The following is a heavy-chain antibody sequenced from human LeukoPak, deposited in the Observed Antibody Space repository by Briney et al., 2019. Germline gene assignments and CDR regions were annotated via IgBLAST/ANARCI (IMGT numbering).Heavy chain of an antibody. Sequence: WASVKVSCKASGYTFTGYYMHWVRQAPGQGLEWMGWINPNSGGTNYAQKFQGRVTMTRDTSISTAYMELSRLRSDDTAVYYCARDWYYDFWSGYFRPENWFGPWGQGTLVTVSS. CDR2: INPNSGGT. CDR3: ARDWYYDFWSGYFRPENWFGP. D-gene: IGHD3-3*01. V-gene: IGHV1-2*02. CDR1: GYTFTGYY. J-gene: IGHJ5*02.